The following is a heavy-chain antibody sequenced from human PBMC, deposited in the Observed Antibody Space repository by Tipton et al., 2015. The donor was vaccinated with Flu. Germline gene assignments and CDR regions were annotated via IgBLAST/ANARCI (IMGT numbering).Heavy chain of an antibody. J-gene: IGHJ4*02. Sequence: TLSLTCTVSGGSISSSNYYWGWIRQPPGKGLEWIGSIYYSGSTYYNPSLKSRVTISVGTSKNQFSLKLSSVTAADTAVYYCARSSYSGSYGGGYFDYWGQGTLVTVSS. CDR3: ARSSYSGSYGGGYFDY. CDR1: GGSISSSNYY. CDR2: IYYSGST. D-gene: IGHD1-26*01. V-gene: IGHV4-39*07.